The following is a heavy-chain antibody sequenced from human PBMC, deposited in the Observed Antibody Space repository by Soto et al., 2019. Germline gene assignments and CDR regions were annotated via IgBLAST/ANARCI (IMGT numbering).Heavy chain of an antibody. D-gene: IGHD5-18*01. CDR3: ARWRGGTPMVFDS. J-gene: IGHJ4*02. V-gene: IGHV4-39*01. CDR1: GGSISSSSYY. Sequence: SETLSLTCTVSGGSISSSSYYWGWIRQPPGKGLEWIGNIYYRGSTYYNPSLKSRVTISVDTSKNQFSLKLSSVTAADTAVYYCARWRGGTPMVFDSWGQGTLVTVSS. CDR2: IYYRGST.